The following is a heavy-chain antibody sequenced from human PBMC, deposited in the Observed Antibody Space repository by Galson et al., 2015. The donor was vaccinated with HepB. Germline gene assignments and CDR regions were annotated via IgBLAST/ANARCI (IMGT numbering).Heavy chain of an antibody. CDR1: GFTFSSYW. V-gene: IGHV3-7*03. CDR3: ARAPYSSSWYWSELYYYYYYYMDV. CDR2: IKQDGSEK. D-gene: IGHD6-13*01. J-gene: IGHJ6*03. Sequence: SLRLSCAASGFTFSSYWMSWVRQAPGKGLEWVANIKQDGSEKYYVDSVKGRFTISRDNAKNSLYLQMNSLRAEDTAVYYCARAPYSSSWYWSELYYYYYYYMDVWGKGTTVTVSS.